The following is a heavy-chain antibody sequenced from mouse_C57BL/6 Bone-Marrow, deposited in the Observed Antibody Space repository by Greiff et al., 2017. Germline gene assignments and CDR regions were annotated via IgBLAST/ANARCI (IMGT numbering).Heavy chain of an antibody. CDR1: GYTFTSYG. CDR3: ARTAGSSFHFDY. Sequence: SGAELSRPGPSVKLSCKASGYTFTSYGISWVKLRTGQGLEWIGETYPRSGNTYYNEKFKGKATLTADKSSSTAYLELRSLTSEDSAVYFCARTAGSSFHFDYWGQGTTLTVSS. J-gene: IGHJ2*01. CDR2: TYPRSGNT. V-gene: IGHV1-81*01. D-gene: IGHD1-1*01.